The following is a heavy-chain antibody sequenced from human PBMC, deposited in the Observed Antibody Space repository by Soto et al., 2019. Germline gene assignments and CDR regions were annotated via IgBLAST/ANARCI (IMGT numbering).Heavy chain of an antibody. D-gene: IGHD3-22*01. CDR1: GFTFSSYA. CDR2: ISGSGGST. V-gene: IGHV3-23*01. Sequence: EGSLRLSCAASGFTFSSYAMNWVRQAPGKGLEWVSAISGSGGSTYYADSVKGRFTISRDNSKNTLYLQMNSLRAEDTAVYYCAKVRDGGFYYYFDYWGQGTLVTVSS. CDR3: AKVRDGGFYYYFDY. J-gene: IGHJ4*02.